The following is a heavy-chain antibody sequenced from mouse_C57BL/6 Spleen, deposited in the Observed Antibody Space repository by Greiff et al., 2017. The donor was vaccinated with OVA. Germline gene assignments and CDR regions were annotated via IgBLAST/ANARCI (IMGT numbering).Heavy chain of an antibody. CDR3: ARDPLFITTVVANFDY. Sequence: EVQLQQSGPELVKPGASVKMSCKASGYTFTDYNMHWVKQSHGKSLEWIGYINPNNGGTSYNQKFKGKATLTVNKSSSTAYMELRSLTSEDSAVYYCARDPLFITTVVANFDYWGQGTTLTVSS. J-gene: IGHJ2*01. D-gene: IGHD1-1*01. CDR1: GYTFTDYN. CDR2: INPNNGGT. V-gene: IGHV1-22*01.